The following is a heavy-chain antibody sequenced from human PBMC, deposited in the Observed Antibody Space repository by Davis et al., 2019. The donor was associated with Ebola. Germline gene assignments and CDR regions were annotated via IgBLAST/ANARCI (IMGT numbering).Heavy chain of an antibody. CDR1: GGSFCGYY. CDR2: INHSGST. J-gene: IGHJ4*02. CDR3: ARRKTSIAARIDY. D-gene: IGHD6-6*01. V-gene: IGHV4-34*01. Sequence: SETLSLTCAVYGGSFCGYYWSWIRQPPGKGLEWIGEINHSGSTNYNPSLKSRVTISVDTSKNQFSLKLSSVTAADTAVYYCARRKTSIAARIDYWGQGTLVTVSS.